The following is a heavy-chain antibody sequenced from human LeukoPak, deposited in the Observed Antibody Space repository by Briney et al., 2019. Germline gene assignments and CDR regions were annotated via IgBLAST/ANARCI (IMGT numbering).Heavy chain of an antibody. V-gene: IGHV4-61*02. Sequence: PSETLSLTCTVSGGSISSGSYYWSWIRQPAGRGREWIGRIYTSGSTYYNPSLKSRVTISVDTSNNQFSLKLSSVTAADTAVYYCASSPYFDWLWDYWGQGTMVTVSS. D-gene: IGHD3-9*01. CDR1: GGSISSGSYY. CDR3: ASSPYFDWLWDY. J-gene: IGHJ4*02. CDR2: IYTSGST.